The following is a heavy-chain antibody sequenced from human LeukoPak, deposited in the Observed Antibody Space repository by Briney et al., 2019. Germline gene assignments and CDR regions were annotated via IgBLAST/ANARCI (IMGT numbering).Heavy chain of an antibody. J-gene: IGHJ3*02. CDR1: GYTFTSYG. V-gene: IGHV1-18*01. Sequence: ASVKVSCKASGYTFTSYGISWVRQAPGQGLEWMGWISAYNGNTNYAQKLQGGVTMTTDTSTSTAYMELRSLRSDDTAVYYCARAPPYSGYDFGAFDIWGQGTMVTVSS. D-gene: IGHD5-12*01. CDR2: ISAYNGNT. CDR3: ARAPPYSGYDFGAFDI.